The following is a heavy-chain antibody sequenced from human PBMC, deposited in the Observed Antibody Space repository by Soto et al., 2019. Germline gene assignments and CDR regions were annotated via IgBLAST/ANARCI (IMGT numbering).Heavy chain of an antibody. CDR1: GGTFSSYA. J-gene: IGHJ6*02. Sequence: SVKVSCKASGGTFSSYAISWVRQAPGQGLEWMGGIIPIFGTANYAQKFQGRVTITADESTSTAYMELSSLRSEDTAVYYCARSYYGSGGAPNYGMDVWGQGTTVTVSS. CDR3: ARSYYGSGGAPNYGMDV. V-gene: IGHV1-69*13. D-gene: IGHD3-10*01. CDR2: IIPIFGTA.